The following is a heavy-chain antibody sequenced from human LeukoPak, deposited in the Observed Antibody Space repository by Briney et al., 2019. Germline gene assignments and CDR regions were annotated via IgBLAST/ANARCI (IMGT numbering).Heavy chain of an antibody. J-gene: IGHJ4*02. CDR1: GFTFSNYW. Sequence: PGGSLRLSCAASGFTFSNYWMNWVRQAPGKGLEWVANIKQDGSEKYYVDSVKGRFTISRDNAKNSLYLQMNSLRAEDTAVYYCARARFGTAGADYRGQGTLVTVSS. CDR2: IKQDGSEK. CDR3: ARARFGTAGADY. V-gene: IGHV3-7*01. D-gene: IGHD1-1*01.